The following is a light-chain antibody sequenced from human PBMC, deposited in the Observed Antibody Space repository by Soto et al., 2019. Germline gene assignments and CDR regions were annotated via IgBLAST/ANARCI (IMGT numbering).Light chain of an antibody. J-gene: IGKJ4*01. Sequence: DIQMTQSPSSLSASVGDRVTITCRASQSIRRYLNWYQQKPGKAPKLLIYAASSLQSGVPSRFNESGSGTDFTLTISSLQPEDIATYYCQQSYMTPLTFGGGTKVEIK. CDR3: QQSYMTPLT. V-gene: IGKV1-39*01. CDR2: AAS. CDR1: QSIRRY.